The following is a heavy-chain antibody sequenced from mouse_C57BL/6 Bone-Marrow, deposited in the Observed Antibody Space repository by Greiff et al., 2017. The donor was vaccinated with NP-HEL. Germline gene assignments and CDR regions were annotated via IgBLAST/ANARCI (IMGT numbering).Heavy chain of an antibody. CDR1: GYTFTSYW. CDR2: IHPNSGST. V-gene: IGHV1-64*01. J-gene: IGHJ4*01. CDR3: ARSGNYPFYYAMDY. D-gene: IGHD2-1*01. Sequence: LVESGAELVKPGASVKLSCKASGYTFTSYWMHWVKQRPGQGLEWIGMIHPNSGSTNYNEKFKSKATLTVDKSSSTAYMQLSSLTSEDSAVYYCARSGNYPFYYAMDYWGQGTSVTVSS.